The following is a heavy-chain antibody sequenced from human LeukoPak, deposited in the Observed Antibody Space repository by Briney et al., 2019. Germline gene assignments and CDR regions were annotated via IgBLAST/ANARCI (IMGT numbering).Heavy chain of an antibody. CDR2: ISSSSSYI. CDR1: GFTFSSYS. J-gene: IGHJ4*02. Sequence: GGSLRLSCAAPGFTFSSYSMNWVRQAPGKGLEWVSSISSSSSYIYYADSVKGRFTISRDNAKNSLYLQMNSLRAEDTAVYYCARGPSSEDIVLIRDPAGYWGQGTLVTVSS. D-gene: IGHD2-8*01. V-gene: IGHV3-21*01. CDR3: ARGPSSEDIVLIRDPAGY.